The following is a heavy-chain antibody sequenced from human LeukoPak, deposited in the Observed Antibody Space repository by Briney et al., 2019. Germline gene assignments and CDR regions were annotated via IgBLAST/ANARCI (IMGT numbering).Heavy chain of an antibody. CDR2: IIPIFGTA. D-gene: IGHD3-10*01. J-gene: IGHJ6*03. CDR1: GGTFSNYA. V-gene: IGHV1-69*05. CDR3: ARVNYYGSGSNYYYYYMDV. Sequence: SVKVSCKASGGTFSNYAISWVRQAPGQGLEWMGGIIPIFGTANYAQKLQGRVTMTTDTSTSTAYMELRSLRSDDTAVYYCARVNYYGSGSNYYYYYMDVWGKGTTVTISS.